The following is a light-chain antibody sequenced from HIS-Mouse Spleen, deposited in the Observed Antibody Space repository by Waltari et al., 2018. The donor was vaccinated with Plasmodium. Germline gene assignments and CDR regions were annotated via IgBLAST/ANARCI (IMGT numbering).Light chain of an antibody. J-gene: IGKJ3*01. CDR1: QSVSSN. Sequence: EIVMTQSPATLSVSPGERANLSCRASQSVSSNLAWYQQKPGQAPRLLIYGASTRATGIPARFSGSGSGTEVTLTISSLQSEDFAVYYCQQYNNWSFTFGPGTKVDIK. CDR3: QQYNNWSFT. V-gene: IGKV3-15*01. CDR2: GAS.